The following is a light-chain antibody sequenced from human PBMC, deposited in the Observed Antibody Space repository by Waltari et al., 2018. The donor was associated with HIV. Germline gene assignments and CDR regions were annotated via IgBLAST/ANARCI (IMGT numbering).Light chain of an antibody. CDR2: DKN. CDR3: AAWDDRLDGPWV. J-gene: IGLJ3*02. V-gene: IGLV1-44*01. CDR1: NSNIGFYT. Sequence: QSVLTQPPSASGAPGQTVTISCSGSNSNIGFYTFIWYQQFPGTAPKLLIYDKNQRPSGVPDRFSGSKSGTSASLAIRGVQSEDEADYYCAAWDDRLDGPWVFGGGTKLTVL.